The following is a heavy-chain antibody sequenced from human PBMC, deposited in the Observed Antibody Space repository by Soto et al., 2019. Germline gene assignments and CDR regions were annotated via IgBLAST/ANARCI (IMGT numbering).Heavy chain of an antibody. V-gene: IGHV4-31*03. CDR1: GGSISSGGYY. CDR3: ARESWFGELRPDYYYYGMDV. CDR2: IYYSGST. Sequence: KPSETLSLTCTVSGGSISSGGYYWSWIRQHPGKGLEWIGYIYYSGSTYYNPSLKSRVTISVDTSKNQFSLKLSSVTAADTAVYYCARESWFGELRPDYYYYGMDVWGQGTTVTVSS. D-gene: IGHD3-10*01. J-gene: IGHJ6*02.